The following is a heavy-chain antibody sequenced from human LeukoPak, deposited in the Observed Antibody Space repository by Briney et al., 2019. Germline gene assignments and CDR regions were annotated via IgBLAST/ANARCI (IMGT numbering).Heavy chain of an antibody. CDR1: GGSFSGYY. CDR2: INHSGST. V-gene: IGHV4-34*01. CDR3: ARVYYSSSYDYWYFDL. D-gene: IGHD6-13*01. J-gene: IGHJ2*01. Sequence: SETLSLTCAVYGGSFSGYYWSWIRQPPGKGLEWIGEINHSGSTNYNPSLKSRVTISVDTSKNQFSLKLSSVTAADTAVYYCARVYYSSSYDYWYFDLWGRGTLVTVSS.